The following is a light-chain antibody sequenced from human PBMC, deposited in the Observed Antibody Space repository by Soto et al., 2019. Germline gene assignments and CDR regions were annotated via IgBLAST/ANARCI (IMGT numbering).Light chain of an antibody. CDR1: GSDVGDYNY. Sequence: QSALTQPPSASGSPGQSVTISCTGTGSDVGDYNYVSWYQQHPGKAPKLMIYEVSKRPSWAPDRFSGSRPGNTASLTVSGLQAEDEANYSCVFYTGSAFVFGAGTKLTVL. CDR2: EVS. CDR3: VFYTGSAFV. V-gene: IGLV2-8*01. J-gene: IGLJ1*01.